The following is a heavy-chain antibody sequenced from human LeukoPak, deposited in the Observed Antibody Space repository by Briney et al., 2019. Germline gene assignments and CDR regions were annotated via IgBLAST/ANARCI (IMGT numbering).Heavy chain of an antibody. J-gene: IGHJ4*02. D-gene: IGHD3-22*01. V-gene: IGHV4-39*01. CDR1: GGSITSSSYY. Sequence: SETLSLTCTVSGGSITSSSYYWGWIRQPPGKGLEWIGSIYYSGNTYYNPSLKSRVTVSVDTSKNQFSLRLSSVTAADTAVYYCARRDPYSYDSSGYHYGFDYWGQGILVTVSS. CDR3: ARRDPYSYDSSGYHYGFDY. CDR2: IYYSGNT.